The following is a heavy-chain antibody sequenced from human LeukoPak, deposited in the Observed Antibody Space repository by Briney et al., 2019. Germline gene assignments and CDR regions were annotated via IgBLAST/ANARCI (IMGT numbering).Heavy chain of an antibody. CDR2: IIPIFGTA. V-gene: IGHV1-69*13. CDR3: ARGGVLYYDILTGYYTGRLFDP. J-gene: IGHJ5*02. CDR1: GGAVSSSA. Sequence: SVKVSCKASGGAVSSSALSWVRQAPGQGLEWMGGIIPIFGTANYAQKFQGRVTITADESTSTAYMELSSLRSEDTAVYYCARGGVLYYDILTGYYTGRLFDPWGQGTLVTVSS. D-gene: IGHD3-9*01.